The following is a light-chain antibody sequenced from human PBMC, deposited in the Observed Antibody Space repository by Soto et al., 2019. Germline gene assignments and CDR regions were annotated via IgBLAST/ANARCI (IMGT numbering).Light chain of an antibody. CDR2: DVN. CDR1: SSDVGYYNY. Sequence: QSALNQPASVSGSPGRSIAISCTGTSSDVGYYNYVSWYQQHPGKAPNVMIYDVNNRPSGVPDRFSGSKSGNTASLTISGLQAEDEADYYCSSYTSSSTYVFGTGTKVTVL. CDR3: SSYTSSSTYV. J-gene: IGLJ1*01. V-gene: IGLV2-14*01.